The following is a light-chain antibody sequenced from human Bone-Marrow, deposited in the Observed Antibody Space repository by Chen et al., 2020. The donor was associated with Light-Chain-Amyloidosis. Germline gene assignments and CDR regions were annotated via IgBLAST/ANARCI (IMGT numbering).Light chain of an antibody. V-gene: IGLV1-44*01. CDR2: HFN. J-gene: IGLJ3*02. Sequence: QAVLTQPPSASGTPGQSVTISCSGSSSNIVIDTLNWYQQLPGTAPKLLIYHFNQRPSGVPDRFSGSKSGPSSALAIGGLQSEYEADYYGAAWHDNLNVCVFGGGTKLTVL. CDR3: AAWHDNLNVCV. CDR1: SSNIVIDT.